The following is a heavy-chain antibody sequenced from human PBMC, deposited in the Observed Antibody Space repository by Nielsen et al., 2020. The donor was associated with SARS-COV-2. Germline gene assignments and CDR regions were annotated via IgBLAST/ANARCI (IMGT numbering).Heavy chain of an antibody. Sequence: GGSLRLSCVASGFTFSSYGMHWVRQAPGKGLEWVAVIWYDGSNKYYADSVKGRFTISRDNAKKSLYLQMNSLRAEDTALYYCATLVRRYGMDVWGQGTTATVSS. J-gene: IGHJ6*02. CDR2: IWYDGSNK. D-gene: IGHD4-23*01. CDR3: ATLVRRYGMDV. CDR1: GFTFSSYG. V-gene: IGHV3-33*03.